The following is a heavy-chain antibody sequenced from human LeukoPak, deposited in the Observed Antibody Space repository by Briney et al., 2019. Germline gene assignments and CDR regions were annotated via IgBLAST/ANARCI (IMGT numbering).Heavy chain of an antibody. D-gene: IGHD1-7*01. V-gene: IGHV5-10-1*01. Sequence: GGSLKISCQGSGYNFTSDRISWGRQLPGKGLEWMGRIDPSDSYTNDSPSFQGHVTISADKSISTAYLQWSSLKASDTAMYYCARLGTTDYWGQGTLVTVSS. CDR3: ARLGTTDY. CDR1: GYNFTSDR. J-gene: IGHJ4*02. CDR2: IDPSDSYT.